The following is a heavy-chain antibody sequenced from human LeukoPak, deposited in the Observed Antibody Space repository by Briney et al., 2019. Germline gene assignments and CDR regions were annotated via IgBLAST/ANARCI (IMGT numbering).Heavy chain of an antibody. CDR3: ARGGYNDRIGYCEIFDY. CDR2: IYYSGST. Sequence: SETLSLTCTASGGSVSSGSYYWSWIRQPPGKGLEWLGHIYYSGSTNYNPSLKSRVAISVGTSKNQFSLRLSSVTAADTAVYYCARGGYNDRIGYCEIFDYWGQGGLVTVSS. CDR1: GGSVSSGSYY. V-gene: IGHV4-61*01. J-gene: IGHJ4*02. D-gene: IGHD3-22*01.